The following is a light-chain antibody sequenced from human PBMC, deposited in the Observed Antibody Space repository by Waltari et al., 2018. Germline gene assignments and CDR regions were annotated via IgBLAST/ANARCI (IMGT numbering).Light chain of an antibody. V-gene: IGKV3-20*01. CDR3: QQYGSSPLT. Sequence: EIVLTQSPGTLFLSPGESATLSCRASQSVSTNQLAWYQQSPGQAPRLVIYGAFVRATAIPDRFSGTGSGTDFTLTISRLEPEDFAMYYCQQYGSSPLTFGQGTRLEIK. J-gene: IGKJ5*01. CDR1: QSVSTNQ. CDR2: GAF.